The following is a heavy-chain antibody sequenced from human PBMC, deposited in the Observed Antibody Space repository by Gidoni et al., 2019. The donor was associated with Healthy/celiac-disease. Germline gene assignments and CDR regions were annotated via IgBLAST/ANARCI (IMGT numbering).Heavy chain of an antibody. D-gene: IGHD6-19*01. V-gene: IGHV4-61*02. CDR1: GGSISSGSYY. J-gene: IGHJ4*02. CDR3: AALIAVAGTDFDY. Sequence: QVQLQEPGPGLVKPSQTLSLTCTVSGGSISSGSYYWSWIRQPAGKGLEWIGRIYTSGSTNYNPSLKSRVTISVDTSKNQFSLKLSSVTAADTAVYYCAALIAVAGTDFDYWGQGTLVTVSS. CDR2: IYTSGST.